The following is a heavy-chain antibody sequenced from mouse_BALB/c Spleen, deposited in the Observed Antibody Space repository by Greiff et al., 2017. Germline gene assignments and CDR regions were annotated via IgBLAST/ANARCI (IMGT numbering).Heavy chain of an antibody. CDR1: GYTFTSYW. J-gene: IGHJ4*01. CDR3: ARWDYYAMDY. CDR2: INPSTGYT. V-gene: IGHV1-7*01. Sequence: VQLQQSGAELAKPGASVKMSCKASGYTFTSYWMHWVKQRPGQGLEWIGYINPSTGYTEYNQKFKDKATLTADKSSSTAYMQLSSLTSEDSAVYYCARWDYYAMDYWGQGTSVTVSS.